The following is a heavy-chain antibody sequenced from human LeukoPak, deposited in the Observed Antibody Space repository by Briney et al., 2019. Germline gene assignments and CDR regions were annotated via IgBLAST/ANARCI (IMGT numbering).Heavy chain of an antibody. V-gene: IGHV1-18*01. Sequence: ASVKVSCKASGYTFTSYGISWVRQAPGQGLEWMGWISAYNGNTNYAQKLQGRVTMTTDTSTSTAYMELRSLRSDDTAVYYCARDGVYYDSSGNFDYWGQGTLVIVSS. CDR2: ISAYNGNT. CDR3: ARDGVYYDSSGNFDY. J-gene: IGHJ4*02. CDR1: GYTFTSYG. D-gene: IGHD3-22*01.